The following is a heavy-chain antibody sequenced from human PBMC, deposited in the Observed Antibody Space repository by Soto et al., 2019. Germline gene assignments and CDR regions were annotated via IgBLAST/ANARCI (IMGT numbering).Heavy chain of an antibody. D-gene: IGHD6-19*01. CDR1: GFTFSSYA. CDR2: ISGSGGST. V-gene: IGHV3-23*01. CDR3: AKSPRAAVAGTNDY. J-gene: IGHJ4*02. Sequence: EVQLLESGGGLVQPGGSLRLSCAASGFTFSSYAMSWVRQAPGKGLEWVSAISGSGGSTYYADSVKGRCTISRDTSKNTLYLQMNSLRAEDTAVYYCAKSPRAAVAGTNDYWGQGTLVTVSS.